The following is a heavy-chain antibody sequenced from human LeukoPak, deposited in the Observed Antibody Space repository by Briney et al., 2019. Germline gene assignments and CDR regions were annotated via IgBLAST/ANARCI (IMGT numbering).Heavy chain of an antibody. Sequence: TSETLSLTCTVSGGSISSYYWSWIRQPPGKGLEWIGYIYYSGSTNYNPSLKSRVTISVDTSKNQFSLKLSSVTAADTAVYYCARAQPDCSGGSCYSHYYYGMDVWGQGTTVTVSS. CDR2: IYYSGST. V-gene: IGHV4-59*01. J-gene: IGHJ6*02. D-gene: IGHD2-15*01. CDR3: ARAQPDCSGGSCYSHYYYGMDV. CDR1: GGSISSYY.